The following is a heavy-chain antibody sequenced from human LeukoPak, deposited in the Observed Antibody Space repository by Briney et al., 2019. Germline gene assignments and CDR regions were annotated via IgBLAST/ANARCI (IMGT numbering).Heavy chain of an antibody. CDR1: GFSFSNYW. D-gene: IGHD3-22*01. CDR3: ARHRAPSVYSGYIH. CDR2: IKQDGSEG. Sequence: GESLRLSCAASGFSFSNYWMSWVRQAPGKGLELVANIKQDGSEGYYVDSAKGRFTISRDNAKNSLYLQMNGLRAEDTAVYYCARHRAPSVYSGYIHWGQGTLLTVSS. J-gene: IGHJ4*02. V-gene: IGHV3-7*01.